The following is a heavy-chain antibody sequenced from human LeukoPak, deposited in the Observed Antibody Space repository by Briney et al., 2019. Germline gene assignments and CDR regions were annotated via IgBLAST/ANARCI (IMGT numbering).Heavy chain of an antibody. CDR3: ARVYGDHGYYFDY. J-gene: IGHJ4*02. D-gene: IGHD4-17*01. Sequence: PGGSLRLSCAASGVTFSSYAMSWVRQAPGKGLEWVSAISGSGGSTYYTDSVKGRFTISRDNSKNTLYLQMNSLRAEDTAVYYCARVYGDHGYYFDYWGQGTLVTVSS. CDR1: GVTFSSYA. V-gene: IGHV3-23*01. CDR2: ISGSGGST.